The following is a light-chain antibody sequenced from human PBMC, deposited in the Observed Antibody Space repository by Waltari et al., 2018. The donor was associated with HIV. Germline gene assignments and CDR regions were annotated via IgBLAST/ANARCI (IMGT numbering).Light chain of an antibody. CDR2: NGN. Sequence: SSDLTQAPAVSVALGQTVRITCQGDRLRTYSATWYRQKPGKAPILVIFNGNIRPSGIPDRVSGSASGNTASLTITWALAEDEADYYCGSRDSTGSSYVFGPGTEVTV. CDR3: GSRDSTGSSYV. V-gene: IGLV3-19*01. CDR1: RLRTYS. J-gene: IGLJ1*01.